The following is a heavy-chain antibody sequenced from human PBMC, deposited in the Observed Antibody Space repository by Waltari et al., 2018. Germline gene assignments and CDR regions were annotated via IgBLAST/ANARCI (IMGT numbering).Heavy chain of an antibody. CDR2: IKYDGSSK. CDR1: GFTFSSHG. D-gene: IGHD6-13*01. Sequence: QVQLVESGGGVVQPGGSLRLSCAASGFTFSSHGMHWVRQAPGKVLGWGAVIKYDGSSKYYAASVRGRFTTSRDNSQNTVFLQMNSLRAEDTAVYYCAKVGVYSSSWGDYWGQGTLVTVSS. J-gene: IGHJ4*02. V-gene: IGHV3-30*04. CDR3: AKVGVYSSSWGDY.